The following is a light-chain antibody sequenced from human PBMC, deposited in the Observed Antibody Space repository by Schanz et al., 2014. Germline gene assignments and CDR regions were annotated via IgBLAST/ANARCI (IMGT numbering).Light chain of an antibody. V-gene: IGLV1-51*01. Sequence: QSVLTQPPSVSAAPGQKVTISCSGSSSNIGNNYVSWYQQLPGTAPKLLIYDNNNRPSGIPHRFSGSKSGTSATLGITGLQTGDEADYYCGTWDTSLSAGVFGGGTKLTVL. CDR3: GTWDTSLSAGV. CDR2: DNN. CDR1: SSNIGNNY. J-gene: IGLJ3*02.